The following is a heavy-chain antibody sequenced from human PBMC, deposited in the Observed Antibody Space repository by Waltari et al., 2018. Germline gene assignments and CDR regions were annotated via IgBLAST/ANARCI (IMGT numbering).Heavy chain of an antibody. CDR2: MNPNSGNT. J-gene: IGHJ4*02. Sequence: QVQLVQSGAEVKKPGASVKVSCKASGYPFTSYDINWVRQATGQGLEWMGWMNPNSGNTGDAQKVQGRVTMTRNTSISTAYMELSRLRSEDTAVYYCARPLWNKGYFDYWGQGTLVTVSS. CDR1: GYPFTSYD. V-gene: IGHV1-8*01. CDR3: ARPLWNKGYFDY. D-gene: IGHD1-1*01.